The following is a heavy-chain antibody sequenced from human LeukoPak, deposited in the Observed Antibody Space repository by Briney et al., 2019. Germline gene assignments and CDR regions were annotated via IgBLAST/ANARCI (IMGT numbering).Heavy chain of an antibody. J-gene: IGHJ1*01. CDR2: IKTDGSEK. CDR3: ATYSSLNRREFQY. Sequence: GSLRLFCGGSGFTFSNYWMGWVRQAPGKGLQWVANIKTDGSEKYYVDSVKGRFTISRDNAKNSLYLQMNSLRAEDTAVYYCATYSSLNRREFQYWGQGTLLTVSS. V-gene: IGHV3-7*01. CDR1: GFTFSNYW. D-gene: IGHD3-22*01.